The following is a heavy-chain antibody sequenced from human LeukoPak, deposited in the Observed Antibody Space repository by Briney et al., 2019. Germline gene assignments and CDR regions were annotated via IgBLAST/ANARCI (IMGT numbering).Heavy chain of an antibody. D-gene: IGHD2-15*01. CDR3: ARELESDCDGGNCFSGWLDP. CDR1: GFTFSRNA. Sequence: GRSLRLSCAASGFTFSRNAMHWVRQAPGKGLEWVAVIWSDGNNKYYADSVQGRFTISRDNSKNTVSLQMSSLRVDDTAVYYCARELESDCDGGNCFSGWLDPWGQGTLVIVSS. V-gene: IGHV3-33*01. CDR2: IWSDGNNK. J-gene: IGHJ5*02.